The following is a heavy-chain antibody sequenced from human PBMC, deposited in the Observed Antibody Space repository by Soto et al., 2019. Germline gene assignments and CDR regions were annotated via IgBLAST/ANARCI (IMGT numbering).Heavy chain of an antibody. J-gene: IGHJ6*02. CDR3: ASRDYYYYGMDV. CDR2: IYYSGST. Sequence: SETLSLTCTFSGCSISSSSYYWGWIRQPPGKGLEWIGSIYYSGSTYYNPSLKSRVTISVDTSKNQSSLKLSSVTAADTAVYYCASRDYYYYGMDVWGQGTTVTVSS. CDR1: GCSISSSSYY. V-gene: IGHV4-39*01.